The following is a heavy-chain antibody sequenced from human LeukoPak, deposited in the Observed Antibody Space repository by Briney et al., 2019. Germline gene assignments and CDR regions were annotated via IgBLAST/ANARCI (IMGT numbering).Heavy chain of an antibody. Sequence: PSETLSLTCTVSGGSTSSYYWSWIRQPPGKGLEWIGYIYYSGSTNYNPFLKSRVTISVDTSKNQFSLKLSSVTAADTAVYYCARERSDWFDPWGQGTLVTVSS. J-gene: IGHJ5*02. CDR3: ARERSDWFDP. CDR2: IYYSGST. V-gene: IGHV4-59*01. CDR1: GGSTSSYY.